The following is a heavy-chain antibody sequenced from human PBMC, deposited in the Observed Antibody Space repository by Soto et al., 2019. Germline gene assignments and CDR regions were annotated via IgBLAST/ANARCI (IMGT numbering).Heavy chain of an antibody. CDR3: ARVGEVLRYFDWSSLPYMDV. D-gene: IGHD3-9*01. CDR2: ISGSGGST. J-gene: IGHJ6*03. V-gene: IGHV3-23*01. Sequence: PGGSLRLSCAASGFTFSSYAMSWVRQAPGKGLEWVSAISGSGGSTYYADSVKGRFTISRDNSKNTLYLQMNSLRAEDTAVYYCARVGEVLRYFDWSSLPYMDVWGKGTTVTVSS. CDR1: GFTFSSYA.